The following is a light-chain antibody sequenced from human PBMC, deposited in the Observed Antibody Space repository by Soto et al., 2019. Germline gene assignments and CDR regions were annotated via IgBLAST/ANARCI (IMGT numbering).Light chain of an antibody. CDR3: QQYKNWYT. J-gene: IGKJ2*01. Sequence: IVMTQSPATLSVSPGERVTLSCRARQNIGYSLAWYQQKPGQAPRLLIQGASNRATGIPVRFSGSGSGTEFTLTIISLQSEDFAVYYCQQYKNWYTFGQGTKLEIK. V-gene: IGKV3-15*01. CDR1: QNIGYS. CDR2: GAS.